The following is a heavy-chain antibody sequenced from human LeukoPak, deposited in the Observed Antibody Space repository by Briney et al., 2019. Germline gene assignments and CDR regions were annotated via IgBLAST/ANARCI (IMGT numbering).Heavy chain of an antibody. Sequence: GGSLRLSCAASGFTFSNARMSWVRQAPGKGLEWVGRIKSKTDGGTTDYAAPVKGRFTISRDDSKNTLYLQMNSLKTEDTAVYYCTTDQIAAAANLDYWGQGTLVTVSS. CDR1: GFTFSNAR. D-gene: IGHD6-13*01. J-gene: IGHJ4*02. V-gene: IGHV3-15*01. CDR3: TTDQIAAAANLDY. CDR2: IKSKTDGGTT.